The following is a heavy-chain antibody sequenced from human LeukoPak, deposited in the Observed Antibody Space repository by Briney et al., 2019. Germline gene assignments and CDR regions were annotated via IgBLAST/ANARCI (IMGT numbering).Heavy chain of an antibody. J-gene: IGHJ5*02. D-gene: IGHD3-22*01. Sequence: GASVKVSCKASGYTFSTYAMHWVRQAPGQRLEWMGWINAGNGNTKYSQWFQGRVTITRDTSASTAYMELSSLRSEDTAVYYCARAGLSSAHNWFDPWGQGTLVTVSS. CDR1: GYTFSTYA. V-gene: IGHV1-3*01. CDR2: INAGNGNT. CDR3: ARAGLSSAHNWFDP.